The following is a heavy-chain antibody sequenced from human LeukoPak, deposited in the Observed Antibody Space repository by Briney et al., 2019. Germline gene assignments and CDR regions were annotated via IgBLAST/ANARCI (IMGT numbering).Heavy chain of an antibody. J-gene: IGHJ5*02. CDR2: IKSTTDGGTT. D-gene: IGHD2-2*01. CDR1: GFTFSNAW. Sequence: GGPLRLSCAASGFTFSNAWMSWVRQAPEKGLEWVGRIKSTTDGGTTDYAAPVKGRFTISRDDSKNTLYLQMNGLKTEDTAVYYCTTRCSRTSCSGNWFDPWGQGTLVTVSS. CDR3: TTRCSRTSCSGNWFDP. V-gene: IGHV3-15*01.